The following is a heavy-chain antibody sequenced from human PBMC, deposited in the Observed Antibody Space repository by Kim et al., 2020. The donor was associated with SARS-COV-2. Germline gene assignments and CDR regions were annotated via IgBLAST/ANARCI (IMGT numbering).Heavy chain of an antibody. J-gene: IGHJ4*02. Sequence: YAQKFQDRVTMTRDTSINTFYMELTSLRSDDTAVYYCARDDYTDYQYFDYWGQGTLVTVSS. V-gene: IGHV1-2*02. CDR3: ARDDYTDYQYFDY. D-gene: IGHD4-4*01.